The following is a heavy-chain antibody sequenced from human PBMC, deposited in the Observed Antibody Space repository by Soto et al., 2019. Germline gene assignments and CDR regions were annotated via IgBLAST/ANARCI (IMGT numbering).Heavy chain of an antibody. J-gene: IGHJ6*02. V-gene: IGHV3-23*01. Sequence: HPGGSLRLSCAASGFTFSSYAMSWVRQAPGKGLEWVSAISGSGGSTYYADSVKGRFTISRDNSKNTLYLQMNSLRAEDTAVYYCAKASSPRLASGPEYGMDVWGQGTTVTVSS. D-gene: IGHD1-26*01. CDR1: GFTFSSYA. CDR2: ISGSGGST. CDR3: AKASSPRLASGPEYGMDV.